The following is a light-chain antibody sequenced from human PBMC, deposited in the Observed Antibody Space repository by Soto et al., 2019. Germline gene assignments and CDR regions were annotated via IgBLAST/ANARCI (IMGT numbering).Light chain of an antibody. CDR2: SNN. J-gene: IGLJ1*01. V-gene: IGLV1-47*02. CDR3: ATWDDSLSGHYV. CDR1: SSNIGSNY. Sequence: QSVLTQPPSASGTPGQRVTISCSGSSSNIGSNYVCWYQHLPGTAPKLLIYSNNQRPSGVPGRFSGSKSGTSASLAISGLRSEDEADYYCATWDDSLSGHYVFGTGTKVTVL.